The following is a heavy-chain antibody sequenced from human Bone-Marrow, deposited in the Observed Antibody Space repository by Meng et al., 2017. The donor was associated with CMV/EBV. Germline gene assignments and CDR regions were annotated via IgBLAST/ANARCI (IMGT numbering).Heavy chain of an antibody. Sequence: GGSLRLSCAASGLTFSNYAMSWVRQAPGKGLEWVSSVSGSGTSRYYADSVKGRFTTTRDNSKNSLYLQMNSLRAEDTAEYHCSKQLREYQFMFASWGQGPLVTVYS. J-gene: IGHJ5*01. D-gene: IGHD2-2*01. V-gene: IGHV3-23*01. CDR3: SKQLREYQFMFAS. CDR2: VSGSGTSR. CDR1: GLTFSNYA.